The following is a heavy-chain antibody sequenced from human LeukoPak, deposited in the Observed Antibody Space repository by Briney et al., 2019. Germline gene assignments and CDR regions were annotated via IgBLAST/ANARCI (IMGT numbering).Heavy chain of an antibody. CDR1: GFTFSSYS. CDR2: ISSSTSTI. V-gene: IGHV3-48*01. D-gene: IGHD1-26*01. Sequence: PGGSLRLSXAASGFTFSSYSMNWVRQAPGKGLEWVSYISSSTSTIYYADSVKGRLTISRDNAKNSLYLQMNSLRGEDTAVYYCARVGAKPHDAFDIWGQGTMVTVSS. CDR3: ARVGAKPHDAFDI. J-gene: IGHJ3*02.